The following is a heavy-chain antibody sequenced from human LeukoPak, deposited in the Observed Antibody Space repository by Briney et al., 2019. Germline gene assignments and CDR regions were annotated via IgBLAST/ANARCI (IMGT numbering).Heavy chain of an antibody. CDR1: GGTFSSYA. CDR3: ARDPRNYDFWSGYYTGTAWFDP. CDR2: IIPIFGSA. Sequence: PVKVSCKASGGTFSSYAISWVRQAPGQGLEWVGGIIPIFGSANYAQKFQGRVTITTDESTSTAYMELSSLRSEDTAVYYCARDPRNYDFWSGYYTGTAWFDPWGQGTLVTVSS. J-gene: IGHJ5*02. D-gene: IGHD3-3*01. V-gene: IGHV1-69*05.